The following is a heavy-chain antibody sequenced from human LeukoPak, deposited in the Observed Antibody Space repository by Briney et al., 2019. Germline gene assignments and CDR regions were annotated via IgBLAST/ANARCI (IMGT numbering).Heavy chain of an antibody. J-gene: IGHJ6*02. V-gene: IGHV1-18*01. CDR3: ARAPGHYNYYYGMDV. Sequence: ASVKVSCKASGYTFTSYGISWVRQAPGQGLEWMGWISAYNGNTNYAQKLQGRVTMTTDTSTSTAYMELRSLSSDDTAVYYCARAPGHYNYYYGMDVWGQGTTVTVSS. CDR1: GYTFTSYG. CDR2: ISAYNGNT. D-gene: IGHD1-14*01.